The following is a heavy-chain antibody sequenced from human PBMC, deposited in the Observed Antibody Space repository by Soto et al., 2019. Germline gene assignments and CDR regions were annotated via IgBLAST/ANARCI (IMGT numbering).Heavy chain of an antibody. J-gene: IGHJ4*02. V-gene: IGHV3-30-3*01. CDR1: VFTFSSYA. Sequence: PGGSLRLSCASSVFTFSSYAMHCVRHSPGKGLEWVAVISYDGSNKYYADSVKGRFTISRDNSKNTLYLQMNSLRAEDTAVYYCARVVYDFWSGYPNEYWGQGTLVNVSS. CDR2: ISYDGSNK. CDR3: ARVVYDFWSGYPNEY. D-gene: IGHD3-3*01.